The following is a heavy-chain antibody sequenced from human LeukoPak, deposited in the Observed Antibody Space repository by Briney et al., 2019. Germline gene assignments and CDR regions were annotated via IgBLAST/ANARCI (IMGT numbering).Heavy chain of an antibody. D-gene: IGHD1-26*01. CDR1: GFTFSTYG. CDR3: AREVSGSSYFDY. CDR2: IRYDGSNK. J-gene: IGHJ4*02. V-gene: IGHV3-30*02. Sequence: GGSLRLSCAASGFTFSTYGMHWVRQAPGKGLEWVSFIRYDGSNKYYADSVKGRFTISRDNAKNTLYLQMNSLSAEDTAVYYCAREVSGSSYFDYWGQGTLVTVSS.